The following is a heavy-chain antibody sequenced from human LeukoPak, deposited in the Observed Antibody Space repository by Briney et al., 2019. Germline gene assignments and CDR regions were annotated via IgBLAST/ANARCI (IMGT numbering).Heavy chain of an antibody. D-gene: IGHD6-19*01. J-gene: IGHJ4*02. V-gene: IGHV3-23*01. CDR1: GFTFSSCG. CDR2: ISGSGGST. Sequence: GGSLRLSCAASGFTFSSCGMHWVRQAPGKGLEWVSGISGSGGSTYYADSVKGRFTISRDNSKNTLYLQMNSLRAEDTAVYYCAGGKDARIAVAGPFDYWGQGTLVTVSS. CDR3: AGGKDARIAVAGPFDY.